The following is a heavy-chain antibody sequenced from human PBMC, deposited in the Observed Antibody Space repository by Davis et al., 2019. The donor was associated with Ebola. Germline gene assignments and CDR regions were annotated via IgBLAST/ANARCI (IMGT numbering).Heavy chain of an antibody. CDR3: AKNPPDYYGYYFDF. CDR2: INSDGSST. J-gene: IGHJ4*02. D-gene: IGHD3-3*01. V-gene: IGHV3-74*01. Sequence: GESLKIFCAASGFTFSSYWMHWVRQAPGKGLVWVSRINSDGSSTSYADSVKGRFTISRDNSKNTLYLQMNSLRVEDTAVYYCAKNPPDYYGYYFDFGGQGTLVTVSS. CDR1: GFTFSSYW.